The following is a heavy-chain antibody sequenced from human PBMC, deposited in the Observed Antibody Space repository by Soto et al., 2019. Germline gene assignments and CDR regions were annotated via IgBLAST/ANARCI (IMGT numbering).Heavy chain of an antibody. D-gene: IGHD3-16*02. V-gene: IGHV3-23*01. CDR3: ANQPDYIWGSYPEWY. Sequence: GGSLRLSCAASGFTFSNYAMSWVRQAPGKGLEWVSLVSATAGTTYYTDSVKGRFTISRDNSKNTLYLQMNSLRAEDTAVYYCANQPDYIWGSYPEWYWGQGTLVTVSS. J-gene: IGHJ4*02. CDR2: VSATAGTT. CDR1: GFTFSNYA.